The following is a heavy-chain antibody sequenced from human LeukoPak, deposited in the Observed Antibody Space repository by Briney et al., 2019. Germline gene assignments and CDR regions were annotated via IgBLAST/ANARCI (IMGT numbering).Heavy chain of an antibody. CDR3: ASLGPRFDP. Sequence: PGGSLRLSCAASGFTFSSYGMHWVRQAPGKGLEWVSYISSSSSTIYYADSVKGRFTISRDNAKNSLYLQMNSLRAEDTAVYYCASLGPRFDPWGQGTLVTVSS. J-gene: IGHJ5*02. V-gene: IGHV3-48*01. CDR1: GFTFSSYG. CDR2: ISSSSSTI.